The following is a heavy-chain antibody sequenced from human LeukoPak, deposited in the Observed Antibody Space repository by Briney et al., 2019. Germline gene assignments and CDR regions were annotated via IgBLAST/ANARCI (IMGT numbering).Heavy chain of an antibody. Sequence: GGSLRLSCAASGFTFDDYAMHWVRQAPGKGLEWVSGITWNSGRIDYADSVKGRFTISRDNSKNFVYLQMNSLRLEDTALYYRVEDRAEITEYFHHWGQGTLVTVSS. CDR1: GFTFDDYA. V-gene: IGHV3-9*01. D-gene: IGHD3-16*01. CDR3: VEDRAEITEYFHH. J-gene: IGHJ1*01. CDR2: ITWNSGRI.